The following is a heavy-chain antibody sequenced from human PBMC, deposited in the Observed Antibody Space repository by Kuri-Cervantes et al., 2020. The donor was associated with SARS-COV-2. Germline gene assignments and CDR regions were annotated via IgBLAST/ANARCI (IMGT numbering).Heavy chain of an antibody. CDR1: GFTFSTYG. D-gene: IGHD3-3*01. CDR3: AKVETANLDY. V-gene: IGHV3-30*02. J-gene: IGHJ4*02. Sequence: GESLKISCAASGFTFSTYGIHWVRQAPGKGLEWVGFVRRDGSNYYYADSVKGRFTISRDNSKNSLYLEMNSLRPEDTAVYYCAKVETANLDYWGQGTLVTVSS. CDR2: VRRDGSNY.